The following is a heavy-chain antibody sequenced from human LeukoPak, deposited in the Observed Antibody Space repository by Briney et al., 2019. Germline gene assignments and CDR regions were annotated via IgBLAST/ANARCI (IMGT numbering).Heavy chain of an antibody. CDR2: IYYSGST. Sequence: PSETLSLTCTVSGGSISSYYWSWIRQPPGKGLEWIGYIYYSGSTNYNPSLKSRVTISVDTSKNQFSLKLSSVTAADTAVYYCARTYVGATTADDAFDIWGQGPMVTVSS. CDR3: ARTYVGATTADDAFDI. CDR1: GGSISSYY. D-gene: IGHD1-26*01. V-gene: IGHV4-59*08. J-gene: IGHJ3*02.